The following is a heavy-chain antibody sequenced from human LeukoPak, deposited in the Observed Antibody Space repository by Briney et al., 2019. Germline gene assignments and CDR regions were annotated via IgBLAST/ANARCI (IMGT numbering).Heavy chain of an antibody. D-gene: IGHD2-15*01. CDR3: AKDPSGYCSGGSCYSGWFDP. Sequence: GGSLRLSCAASGFTFSSYALSWVRQAPGKGLEWVSAISGSGGSTYYADSVKGRFTISRDNSKNTLYLQMNSLRAEDTAVYYCAKDPSGYCSGGSCYSGWFDPWGQGTLVTVSS. J-gene: IGHJ5*02. CDR1: GFTFSSYA. CDR2: ISGSGGST. V-gene: IGHV3-23*01.